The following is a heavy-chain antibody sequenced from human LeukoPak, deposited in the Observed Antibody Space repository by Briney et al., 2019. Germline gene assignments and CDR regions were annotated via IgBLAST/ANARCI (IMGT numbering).Heavy chain of an antibody. CDR2: INPNSDGT. CDR3: ARGDSSSWYYFDY. CDR1: GYTFTGYY. J-gene: IGHJ4*02. D-gene: IGHD6-13*01. Sequence: ASVKVSCKASGYTFTGYYMHWVRQAPGQGLEWMGWINPNSDGTNYAQKFQGRVTMTRDTSISTAYMELSRLRSDDTAVYYCARGDSSSWYYFDYWGQGTLVTVSS. V-gene: IGHV1-2*02.